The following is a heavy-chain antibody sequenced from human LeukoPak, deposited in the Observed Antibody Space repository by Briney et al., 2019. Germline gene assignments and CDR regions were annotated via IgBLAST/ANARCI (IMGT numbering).Heavy chain of an antibody. D-gene: IGHD2-2*02. J-gene: IGHJ3*02. CDR2: INPNSGST. CDR1: GYTFTGYY. Sequence: ASVKVSCKASGYTFTGYYMHWVRQAPGQGLEWMGWINPNSGSTNYAQKFQGRVTMTRDTSISTAYMELSRLRSDDTAVYYCAREEYRGAFDIWGQGTMVTVSS. CDR3: AREEYRGAFDI. V-gene: IGHV1-2*02.